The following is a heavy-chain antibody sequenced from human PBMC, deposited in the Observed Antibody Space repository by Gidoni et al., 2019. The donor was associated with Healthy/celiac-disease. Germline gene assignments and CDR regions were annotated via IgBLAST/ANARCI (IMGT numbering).Heavy chain of an antibody. CDR3: AKMVLLWFGELLG. V-gene: IGHV3-23*01. J-gene: IGHJ4*02. CDR2: ISGSGGST. CDR1: GFHFSRYT. D-gene: IGHD3-10*01. Sequence: EVQLLESGGGLVQPGGSLRLSCAASGFHFSRYTMSGVRQAPGRGREGFSAISGSGGSTYYADSVKGRFTISRDNSKNTLYLQMNSLRAEDTAVYYCAKMVLLWFGELLGWGQGTLVTVSS.